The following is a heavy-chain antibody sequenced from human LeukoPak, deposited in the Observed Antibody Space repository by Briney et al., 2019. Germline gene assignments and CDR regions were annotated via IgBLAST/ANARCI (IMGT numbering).Heavy chain of an antibody. CDR2: IYYSGTT. CDR1: GGSINSSNYY. CDR3: ARLNYYGSGSYLWYYYYYMDV. Sequence: SETLSLTCTVSGGSINSSNYYWGWIRQPPGKGLEWIGNIYYSGTTYYNPSLNSRVTISVDTSKNQFSLKLSSVTAADTAVYYCARLNYYGSGSYLWYYYYYMDVWGKGTTVTISS. D-gene: IGHD3-10*01. V-gene: IGHV4-39*01. J-gene: IGHJ6*03.